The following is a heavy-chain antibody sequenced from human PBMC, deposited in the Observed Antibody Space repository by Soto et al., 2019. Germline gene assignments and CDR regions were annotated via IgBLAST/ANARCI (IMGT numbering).Heavy chain of an antibody. Sequence: QLQLQESGPGLVKPSETLSLTCTVSGGSISSSSYYWGWIRQPPGKGLEWIGTIYYSGSTYYNPSLKSRVTISVDTSKNQFSLKLSSVTAADTAVYYCARQRSGSYNAFDIWGQGTVVTVSS. V-gene: IGHV4-39*01. CDR1: GGSISSSSYY. J-gene: IGHJ3*02. CDR2: IYYSGST. D-gene: IGHD1-26*01. CDR3: ARQRSGSYNAFDI.